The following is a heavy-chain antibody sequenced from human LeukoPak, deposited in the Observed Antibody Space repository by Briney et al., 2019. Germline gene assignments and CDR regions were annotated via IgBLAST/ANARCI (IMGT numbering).Heavy chain of an antibody. D-gene: IGHD3-22*01. CDR1: GFTVSSNY. V-gene: IGHV3-53*01. CDR2: IYSGGST. CDR3: ARDLSYYDSSGYTPHYYYGMDV. J-gene: IGHJ6*02. Sequence: GGSLRLSCAASGFTVSSNYMSWVRQAPGKGLEWVSVIYSGGSTYYADSVKGRFTISRDNSKNTLYLQVNSLRAEDTAVYYCARDLSYYDSSGYTPHYYYGMDVWGQGTTVTVSS.